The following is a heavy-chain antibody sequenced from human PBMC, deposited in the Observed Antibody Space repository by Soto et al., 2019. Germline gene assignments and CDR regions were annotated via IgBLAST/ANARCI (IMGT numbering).Heavy chain of an antibody. CDR3: ARSREFDY. Sequence: PSETLSLTCGVSGGSLSGATYSWNWIRQPPGKGLEWIGYIFPSGTTYYNPSLKSRVTISIDVSKNQFPLSLRSLTAADTAAYYCARSREFDYWSQGTLVTVSS. CDR1: GGSLSGATYS. V-gene: IGHV4-30-2*01. J-gene: IGHJ4*02. CDR2: IFPSGTT.